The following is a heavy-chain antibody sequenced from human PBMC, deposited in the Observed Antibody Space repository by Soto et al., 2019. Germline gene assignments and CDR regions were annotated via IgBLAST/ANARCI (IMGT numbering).Heavy chain of an antibody. D-gene: IGHD1-1*01. CDR1: GYTFAGYY. CDR3: ARETTFTNTPPDYYYYYGMDV. Sequence: ASVKVSCKASGYTFAGYYMHWVRQAPGQGLEWMGWINPNSGGTNYAQKFQGWVTMTRDTSISTAYMELSRLRSDDTAVYYCARETTFTNTPPDYYYYYGMDVWGQGPTVTVSS. CDR2: INPNSGGT. J-gene: IGHJ6*02. V-gene: IGHV1-2*04.